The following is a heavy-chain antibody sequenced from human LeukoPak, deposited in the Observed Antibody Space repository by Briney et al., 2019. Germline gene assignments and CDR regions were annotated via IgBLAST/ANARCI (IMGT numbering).Heavy chain of an antibody. Sequence: ASVKVSCKASGYRFTSYDMHWVRQAPGQGLEWMGIINPSGGSTSYAQRFQGRVAMTRDTSTTTVYMEVNSLTSEDTAVYFCARDGPTAAPFDYWGQGTLVTVSS. D-gene: IGHD2-2*01. J-gene: IGHJ4*02. CDR3: ARDGPTAAPFDY. V-gene: IGHV1-46*01. CDR1: GYRFTSYD. CDR2: INPSGGST.